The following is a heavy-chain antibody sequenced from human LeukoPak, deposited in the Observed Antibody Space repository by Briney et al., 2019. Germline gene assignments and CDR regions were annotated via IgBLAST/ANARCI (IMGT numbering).Heavy chain of an antibody. Sequence: ASVKVSCKASGYAFSSYGISWLRQAPGRGLEWLGWISGSNGYRNFAQKLQGRITMTTDTPASTAYMELRSLTSDDTAVYYCARGSTATGYNLQYFHHWGQGSLVTVSS. D-gene: IGHD5-12*01. CDR3: ARGSTATGYNLQYFHH. J-gene: IGHJ1*01. CDR2: ISGSNGYR. V-gene: IGHV1-18*04. CDR1: GYAFSSYG.